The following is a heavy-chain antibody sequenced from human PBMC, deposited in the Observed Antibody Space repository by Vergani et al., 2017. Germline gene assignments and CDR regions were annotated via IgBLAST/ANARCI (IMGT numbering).Heavy chain of an antibody. CDR2: LSTTGGA. CDR1: CGSITSSSYY. CDR3: AGDTHSWQRADR. Sequence: QVHLQESGPGLVKPSETLSLTCTVSCGSITSSSYYWGWIRQPPGKGLEWIGSLSTTGGATHASHNPSLKSRVSISVDTSKSQFSLRLTSVTAADSAIYYCAGDTHSWQRADRWGQGLLVSVSS. V-gene: IGHV4-61*01. D-gene: IGHD6-13*01. J-gene: IGHJ5*02.